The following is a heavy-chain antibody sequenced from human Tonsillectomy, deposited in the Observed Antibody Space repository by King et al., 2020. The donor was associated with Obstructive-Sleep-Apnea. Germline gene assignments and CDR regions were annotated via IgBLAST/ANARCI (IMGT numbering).Heavy chain of an antibody. CDR2: ISYDGSNK. D-gene: IGHD3-22*01. Sequence: VQLVESGGGVVQPGRSLRLSCAASGFTFSSYPMHWVRQAPGKGLEWVAVISYDGSNKYYADSVKGRFTISRDNSKNTLYLQMNSLRAEDTSVYYCAGDLEGVITTFSDYFDYWGQGTLVTVSS. CDR1: GFTFSSYP. CDR3: AGDLEGVITTFSDYFDY. J-gene: IGHJ4*02. V-gene: IGHV3-30*04.